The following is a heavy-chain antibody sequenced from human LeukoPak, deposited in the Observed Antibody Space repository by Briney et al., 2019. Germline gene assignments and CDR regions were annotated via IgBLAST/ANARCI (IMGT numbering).Heavy chain of an antibody. J-gene: IGHJ6*03. CDR3: ACQIEVGATHRGYYYYMDV. V-gene: IGHV1-69*06. CDR2: IIPMFGTA. CDR1: GGTLSSYA. Sequence: SVKVSCKASGGTLSSYAISWVRQAPGQGLEWMGGIIPMFGTANYAQKFQGRVTITADKSTSTAYMELSSLRSEDTAVYYCACQIEVGATHRGYYYYMDVWGKGTTVTVSS. D-gene: IGHD1-26*01.